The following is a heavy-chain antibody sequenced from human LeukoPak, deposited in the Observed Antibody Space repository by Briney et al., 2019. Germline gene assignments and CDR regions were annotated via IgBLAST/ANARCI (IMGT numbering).Heavy chain of an antibody. V-gene: IGHV3-7*03. CDR1: GFTFSSYW. Sequence: GGSLRLSCAASGFTFSSYWMSWVRQAPGKGLEWVANIKQDGSEKYYVDSVKGRFTISRDNAKNSLYLQMNSLRAEDMALYYCAKGSITMVRGVHNWFDPWGQGTLVTVSS. D-gene: IGHD3-10*01. J-gene: IGHJ5*02. CDR2: IKQDGSEK. CDR3: AKGSITMVRGVHNWFDP.